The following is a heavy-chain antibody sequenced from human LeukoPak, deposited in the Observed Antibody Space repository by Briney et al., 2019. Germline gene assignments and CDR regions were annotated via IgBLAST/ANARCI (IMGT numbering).Heavy chain of an antibody. CDR2: IYTSGST. J-gene: IGHJ2*01. D-gene: IGHD3-22*01. CDR1: GGSISSGSYY. V-gene: IGHV4-61*02. Sequence: SETLSLTCTVSGGSISSGSYYWSWIRQPAGKGLEWIGRIYTSGSTNYNPSLKSRVTISVDTSKNQFSLKLSSVTAADTAVYYCAAPEHDSSGYYRYWYFDLWGRGTLVTVSS. CDR3: AAPEHDSSGYYRYWYFDL.